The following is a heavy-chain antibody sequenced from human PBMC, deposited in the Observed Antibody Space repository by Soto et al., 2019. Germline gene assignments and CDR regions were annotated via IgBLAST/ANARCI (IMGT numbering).Heavy chain of an antibody. J-gene: IGHJ5*02. V-gene: IGHV1-18*01. Sequence: GASVKVSCKASGYTFTSYGISWVRQAPGQGLEWMGWINVCNGHTNYAQKLQGRVTMTTDTSTSTAYMDLRSLISDDTAVYYCARLYSSSGRCSWFDPWGQGTLVTVSS. CDR3: ARLYSSSGRCSWFDP. D-gene: IGHD6-13*01. CDR2: INVCNGHT. CDR1: GYTFTSYG.